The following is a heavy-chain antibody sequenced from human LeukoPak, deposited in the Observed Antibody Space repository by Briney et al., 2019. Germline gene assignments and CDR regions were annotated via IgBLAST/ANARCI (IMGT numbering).Heavy chain of an antibody. D-gene: IGHD6-19*01. V-gene: IGHV4-4*07. CDR2: IYSSGST. CDR1: GGSLSIFY. Sequence: SETLSLTCTVSGGSLSIFYWSWFRQPAGKGLEWIGRIYSSGSTNYNPSLKSRLTMSVDTSKNQFSLRLTSVTAADTAVYYCESVLGWAGFDYWGQGTLVTVSS. CDR3: ESVLGWAGFDY. J-gene: IGHJ4*02.